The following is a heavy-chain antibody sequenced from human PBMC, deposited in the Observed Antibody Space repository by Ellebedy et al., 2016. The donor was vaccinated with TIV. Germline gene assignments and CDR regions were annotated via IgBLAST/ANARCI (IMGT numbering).Heavy chain of an antibody. CDR2: VSTGSRYI. D-gene: IGHD2-15*01. V-gene: IGHV3-21*04. Sequence: PGGSLRLSCVGSGFTFRGLRRNWVRQARRNGLEWVSAVSTGSRYIYYAGSVKGRFTVSRDNSQYTLFLQVHSLRAEDTAIYYCAKDNGGWYFFYYGMDVWGHGTTVTVSS. CDR1: GFTFRGLR. J-gene: IGHJ6*02. CDR3: AKDNGGWYFFYYGMDV.